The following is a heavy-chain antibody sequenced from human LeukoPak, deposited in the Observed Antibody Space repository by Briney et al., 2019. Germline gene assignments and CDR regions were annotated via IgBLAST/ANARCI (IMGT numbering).Heavy chain of an antibody. CDR3: VRVAVAGNLNNWFDP. D-gene: IGHD6-19*01. V-gene: IGHV3-33*01. Sequence: SCKASGYTFTGYYMHWVRQAPGKGLEWVAVIWYDGSNKYYADSVKGRFTISRDNSKNTLYLQMNSLRAEDTAVYYCVRVAVAGNLNNWFDPWGQGTLVTVSS. J-gene: IGHJ5*02. CDR1: GYTFTGYY. CDR2: IWYDGSNK.